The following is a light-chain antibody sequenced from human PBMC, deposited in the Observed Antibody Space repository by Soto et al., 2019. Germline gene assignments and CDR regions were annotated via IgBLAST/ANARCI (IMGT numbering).Light chain of an antibody. V-gene: IGKV3-15*01. Sequence: EIVMTQSPATLSVSPGERATLSCRASQSVSNNYLAWYQQKPGRAPRLLIYGTSNRATGIPDRISGSRSGTEFTLTISSLQSEDFGVYYCQQFEDWPTFGQGTKVDIK. CDR2: GTS. CDR3: QQFEDWPT. J-gene: IGKJ1*01. CDR1: QSVSNN.